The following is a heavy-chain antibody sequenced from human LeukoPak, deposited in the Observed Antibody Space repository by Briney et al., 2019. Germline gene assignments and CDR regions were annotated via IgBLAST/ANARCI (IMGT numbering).Heavy chain of an antibody. CDR2: ISSDGSTT. CDR1: GFTFRSYW. Sequence: GGSLRLSCAASGFTFRSYWMHWVRQAPGKGLVWVSRISSDGSTTSYADSVKGRSTISRDNAKNTLYLQMNSLRAEDTAVYYCARDSIIGTTRNDYWGQGTLVTVSS. CDR3: ARDSIIGTTRNDY. D-gene: IGHD1-20*01. V-gene: IGHV3-74*01. J-gene: IGHJ4*02.